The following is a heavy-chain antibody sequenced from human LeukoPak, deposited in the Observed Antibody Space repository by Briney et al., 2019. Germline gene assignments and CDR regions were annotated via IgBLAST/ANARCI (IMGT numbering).Heavy chain of an antibody. CDR1: GFTFTSYA. V-gene: IGHV3-23*01. J-gene: IGHJ2*01. CDR2: ISGSGGHT. D-gene: IGHD5-18*01. CDR3: AKDREDSAMISGVFDL. Sequence: GGSLRLSCTASGFTFTSYAMTWARQAPGKGLEWVSGISGSGGHTYNADSVEGRFTISRDNSKNTVSLQLSSLRVEDTAVYFCAKDREDSAMISGVFDLWGRGTLVTVSS.